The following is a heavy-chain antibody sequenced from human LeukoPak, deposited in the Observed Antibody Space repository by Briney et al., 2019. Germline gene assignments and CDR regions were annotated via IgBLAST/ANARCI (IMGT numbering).Heavy chain of an antibody. CDR1: GFTFSDHY. Sequence: GGSLRLSCVASGFTFSDHYMNWIRQTPGKGLEWLSYISGSSHDIKYADSVEGRFTVSRDNSKRSLYLEMNSLRVEDTAVYYCVRWAREAEVWGQGTQVIVSS. J-gene: IGHJ4*02. CDR2: ISGSSHDI. CDR3: VRWAREAEV. V-gene: IGHV3-11*03. D-gene: IGHD2-15*01.